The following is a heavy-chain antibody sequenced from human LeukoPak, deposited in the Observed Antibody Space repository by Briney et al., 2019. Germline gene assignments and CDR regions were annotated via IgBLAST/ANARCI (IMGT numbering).Heavy chain of an antibody. D-gene: IGHD2-15*01. CDR1: GFTFSSYG. Sequence: QPGGSLRVSCAASGFTFSSYGMHWVRQAPGKGLEWVAFIQNDGSFTFYADSVQGRFSISRDNSKNTLFLQMNSLRADDTALYYCAKTSDQLLYSKFDFWGQGTLVTVSS. CDR2: IQNDGSFT. CDR3: AKTSDQLLYSKFDF. J-gene: IGHJ4*02. V-gene: IGHV3-30*02.